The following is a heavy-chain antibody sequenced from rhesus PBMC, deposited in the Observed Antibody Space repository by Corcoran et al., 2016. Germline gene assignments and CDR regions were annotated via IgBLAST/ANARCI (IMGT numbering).Heavy chain of an antibody. V-gene: IGHV4-169*01. D-gene: IGHD6-13*01. J-gene: IGHJ4*01. CDR1: GGSISSSY. Sequence: QLQLQESGPGLVKPSETLSVTCAVSGGSISSSYWSWIRQAPGKGLEWIGYIYGSGSSTNYNPSLKSPVTLSVDTSKNQLSLKLSSVTTADTAVYYCARGLGLLAAGGFDYWGQGVLVTVSS. CDR2: IYGSGSST. CDR3: ARGLGLLAAGGFDY.